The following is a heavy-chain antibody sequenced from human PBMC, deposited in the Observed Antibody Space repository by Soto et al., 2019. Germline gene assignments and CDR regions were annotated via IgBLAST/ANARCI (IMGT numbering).Heavy chain of an antibody. V-gene: IGHV1-69*13. D-gene: IGHD3-16*02. CDR1: GGTFSSHS. CDR2: IIPIFGPA. CDR3: ARVIEAYSNYGMDV. J-gene: IGHJ6*02. Sequence: SVKVSCKSSGGTFSSHSINWVRQAPGQGLEWMGGIIPIFGPANFAKKFQGRVAITADESTTTAYMELSSLTSEDTAVYYCARVIEAYSNYGMDVWGQGTTVTVSS.